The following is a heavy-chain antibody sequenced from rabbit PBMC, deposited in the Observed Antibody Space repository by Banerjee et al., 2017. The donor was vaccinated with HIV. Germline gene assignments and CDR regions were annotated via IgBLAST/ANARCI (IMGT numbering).Heavy chain of an antibody. J-gene: IGHJ4*01. CDR2: ISTGDGST. D-gene: IGHD6-1*01. CDR1: GFDFSSSYW. V-gene: IGHV1S45*01. Sequence: QEQLEESGGGLVKPGASLTLTCKASGFDFSSSYWICWVRQAPGKGLEWIACISTGDGSTWYASWAKGRFTISKTSSTTVTLQMTSLTAADTATYLCASNYGGYVAGAYALNLRGQGTLVTVS. CDR3: ASNYGGYVAGAYALNL.